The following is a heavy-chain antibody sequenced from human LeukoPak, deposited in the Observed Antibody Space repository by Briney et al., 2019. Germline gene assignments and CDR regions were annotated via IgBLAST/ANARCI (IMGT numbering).Heavy chain of an antibody. Sequence: GGSLRLSCAASGFTFRDYGMSWVRQAPGKGLEWVSAISGGGGDTYYADSVKGRFTISRDNSKDTLYLQMNSLRAEDTAMYYCAKDEVVRGLVIRFDYWGQGTLVTVSS. J-gene: IGHJ4*02. D-gene: IGHD3-10*01. CDR2: ISGGGGDT. CDR1: GFTFRDYG. CDR3: AKDEVVRGLVIRFDY. V-gene: IGHV3-23*01.